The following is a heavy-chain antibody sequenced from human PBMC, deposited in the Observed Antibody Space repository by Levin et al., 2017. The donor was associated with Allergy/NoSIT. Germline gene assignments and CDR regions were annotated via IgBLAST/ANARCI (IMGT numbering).Heavy chain of an antibody. V-gene: IGHV1-2*06. D-gene: IGHD3-10*01. CDR3: AREGADYYGSGSYDY. CDR2: INPNSGGT. Sequence: ASVKVSCKASGYTFTGYYMHWVRQAPGQGLEWMGRINPNSGGTNYAQRFQGRVTTTRDTSISTAYMELSRLRSDDTAVYYCAREGADYYGSGSYDYWGQGTLVTVSS. CDR1: GYTFTGYY. J-gene: IGHJ4*02.